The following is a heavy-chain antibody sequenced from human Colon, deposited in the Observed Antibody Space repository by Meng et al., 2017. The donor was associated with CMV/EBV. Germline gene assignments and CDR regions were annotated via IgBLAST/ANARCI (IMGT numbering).Heavy chain of an antibody. Sequence: HTTLIYPAHTLVNPTQTLTLTCTFSVFSLNTYEVGVGWFRQPPGKAPEWLALIYWDDDKRYRSSLGNRLTLTHDASKNQVVLTMTDMDPVDTATYYCAHKSLPAAFFDYWSQGTLVTVSS. CDR3: AHKSLPAAFFDY. CDR1: VFSLNTYEVG. J-gene: IGHJ4*02. D-gene: IGHD2-2*01. CDR2: IYWDDDK. V-gene: IGHV2-5*02.